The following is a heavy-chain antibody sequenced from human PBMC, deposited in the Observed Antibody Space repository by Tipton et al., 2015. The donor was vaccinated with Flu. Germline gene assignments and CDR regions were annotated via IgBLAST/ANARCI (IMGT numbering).Heavy chain of an antibody. CDR1: GGSISSYY. CDR2: IYYSGST. D-gene: IGHD3-10*01. CDR3: ARGAMPKLLWFGESAFDI. V-gene: IGHV4-59*01. J-gene: IGHJ3*02. Sequence: TLSLTCTVSGGSISSYYWSWIRQPPGKGLEWIGYIYYSGSTNYNPSLKSRVTISVDTSKNQFSLKLSSVAAADTAVYYCARGAMPKLLWFGESAFDIWGQGTMVTVSS.